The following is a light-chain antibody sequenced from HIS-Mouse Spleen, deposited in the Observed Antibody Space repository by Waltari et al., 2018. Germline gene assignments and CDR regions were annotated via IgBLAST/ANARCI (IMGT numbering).Light chain of an antibody. Sequence: QSALTQPRSVSGSPGQSVTISCTGTSSDVGGYNYISWYQQHPGKAPKLMIYYVSKRPSGVPVRVSGSKYGNTASLTISGLQDEDEADYYCCSYAGSYTWVFGGGTKLTVL. CDR2: YVS. V-gene: IGLV2-11*01. J-gene: IGLJ3*02. CDR1: SSDVGGYNY. CDR3: CSYAGSYTWV.